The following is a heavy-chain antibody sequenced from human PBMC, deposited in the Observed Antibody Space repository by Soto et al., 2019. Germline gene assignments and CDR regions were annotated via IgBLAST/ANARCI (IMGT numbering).Heavy chain of an antibody. J-gene: IGHJ4*02. CDR3: ARVNGGSLVRNYMDY. CDR2: INGRDDST. Sequence: EVQLLESGGGLVQLGGSLRLSCAASGFTFSNYAMSWVRQAPGKGLEWVSGINGRDDSTYYADSVKGRFTISRDNYKNSLYFQRNSVLAQDMAVFCCARVNGGSLVRNYMDYWGQGILVTVS. CDR1: GFTFSNYA. D-gene: IGHD3-10*01. V-gene: IGHV3-23*01.